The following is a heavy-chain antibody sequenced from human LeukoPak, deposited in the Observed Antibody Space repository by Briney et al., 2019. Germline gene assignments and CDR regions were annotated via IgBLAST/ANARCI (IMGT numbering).Heavy chain of an antibody. V-gene: IGHV4-59*01. Sequence: PSETLSLTCTVSGGSIISYYWSWIRQPPGKGLEWIGYIYYSGSTNYDPSLKSRVTISVDTSKNQFSLKLSPVTAADTAIYYCARGYGSSWYGVDYWGQGTLVTVSS. CDR3: ARGYGSSWYGVDY. CDR2: IYYSGST. D-gene: IGHD6-13*01. CDR1: GGSIISYY. J-gene: IGHJ4*02.